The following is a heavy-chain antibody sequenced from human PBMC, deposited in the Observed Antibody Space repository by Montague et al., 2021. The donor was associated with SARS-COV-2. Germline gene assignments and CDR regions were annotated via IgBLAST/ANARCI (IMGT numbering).Heavy chain of an antibody. CDR2: IYHSGST. J-gene: IGHJ3*02. V-gene: IGHV4-59*01. CDR3: AREEWVCEINDAFDI. CDR1: GGSISIYY. Sequence: SETLSLTCSVSGGSISIYYWSWIRQPPGKGLEWIGDIYHSGSTNYNPSLKSRVTISVDTSKNQFSLKLSSVTAADTAVYYCAREEWVCEINDAFDIWGQGTMVTVSS. D-gene: IGHD6-13*01.